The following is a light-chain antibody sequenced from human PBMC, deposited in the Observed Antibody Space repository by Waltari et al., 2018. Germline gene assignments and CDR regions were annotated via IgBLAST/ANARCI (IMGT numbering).Light chain of an antibody. V-gene: IGLV2-18*02. J-gene: IGLJ2*01. CDR2: DLG. CDR3: SSYTPSGTLV. Sequence: YQQPPGTAPKLSIFDLGGRPSGVPDRFSGSKSGSTASLTISGLQAEDEGDYYCSSYTPSGTLVFGGGTKLTVL.